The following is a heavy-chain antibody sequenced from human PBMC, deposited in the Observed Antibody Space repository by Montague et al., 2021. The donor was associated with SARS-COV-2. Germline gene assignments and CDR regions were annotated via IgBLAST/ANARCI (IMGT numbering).Heavy chain of an antibody. D-gene: IGHD3-10*01. CDR3: ARGVSVSYYNGWFDL. J-gene: IGHJ5*02. CDR1: GGSISSYY. V-gene: IGHV4-59*01. Sequence: SETLSLTCTVSGGSISSYYWSWIRQPPGKGLEWIGYIYYSGSTNYNPSLTSRVTISVDTSTNQFSLTLSSVTAADTAGDYCARGVSVSYYNGWFDLWGQGTLVTVSS. CDR2: IYYSGST.